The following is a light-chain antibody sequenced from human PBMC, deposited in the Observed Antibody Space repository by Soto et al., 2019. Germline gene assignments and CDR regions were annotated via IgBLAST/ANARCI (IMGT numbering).Light chain of an antibody. J-gene: IGKJ1*01. CDR1: QSIGRW. CDR3: QQYNSYST. V-gene: IGKV1-5*01. CDR2: DAS. Sequence: DIQMTQSPSTLSVSVGDRVTITCRASQSIGRWLAWYQQKPGKAPKFLIYDASTLESGVPSRFSGSGSGTEFTLSISSLQPGDFATYYCQQYNSYSTFGQGTKVEIK.